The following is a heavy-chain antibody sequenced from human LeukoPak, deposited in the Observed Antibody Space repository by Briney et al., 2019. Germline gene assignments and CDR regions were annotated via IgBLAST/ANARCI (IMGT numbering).Heavy chain of an antibody. CDR2: INSDGSST. D-gene: IGHD6-19*01. V-gene: IGHV3-74*01. J-gene: IGHJ6*03. Sequence: GGSLRLPCAASGFTFSSYWMHWVRQAPGKGLVWVSRINSDGSSTSYADSVKGRFTISRDNAKNTLYLQMNSLRAEDTAVYYCARPDRAGWYDYYYYMDVWGKGTTVTVSS. CDR3: ARPDRAGWYDYYYYMDV. CDR1: GFTFSSYW.